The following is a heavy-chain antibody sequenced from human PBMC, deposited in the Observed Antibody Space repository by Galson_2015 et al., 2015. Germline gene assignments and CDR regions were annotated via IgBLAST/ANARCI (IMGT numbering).Heavy chain of an antibody. V-gene: IGHV4-61*01. Sequence: ETLSLTCTVSGGSVSGSSYWSWLRQAPGKGLEWIGYVYYSGSTNHNPSLKSRVTISVDTSKNQFSLRLSSVTAADTAVYYCAREGEVVVLPTERTFYWYFDLWGPGTLVTVSS. D-gene: IGHD2-21*01. CDR3: AREGEVVVLPTERTFYWYFDL. J-gene: IGHJ2*01. CDR2: VYYSGST. CDR1: GGSVSGSSY.